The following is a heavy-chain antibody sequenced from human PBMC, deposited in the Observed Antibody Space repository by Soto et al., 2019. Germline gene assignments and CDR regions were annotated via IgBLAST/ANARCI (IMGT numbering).Heavy chain of an antibody. J-gene: IGHJ6*02. Sequence: ASVKGSCKASGYTFTSYGISWVRQAPGQGREWRGWISAYNGNTNYAQKLQGRVTMTTDTSTSTAYMELRSLRSDDPAVSYCARGYDFWSRHQGPSGMDVWGQGTPVTVSS. CDR3: ARGYDFWSRHQGPSGMDV. V-gene: IGHV1-18*04. CDR1: GYTFTSYG. D-gene: IGHD3-3*01. CDR2: ISAYNGNT.